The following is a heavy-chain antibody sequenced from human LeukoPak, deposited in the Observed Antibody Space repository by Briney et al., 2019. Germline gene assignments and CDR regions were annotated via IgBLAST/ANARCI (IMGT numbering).Heavy chain of an antibody. Sequence: GGSLRLSCAASGFTFSSYWMHWVRQAPGKGLVWVSRINSDGSSTNQADSVKGRFTISRDNAKKALYLRMNSLRVEDTAVYYCAKDGEVLTGYYHTPNWFDPWGQGTLVTVSS. V-gene: IGHV3-74*01. CDR2: INSDGSST. CDR1: GFTFSSYW. CDR3: AKDGEVLTGYYHTPNWFDP. J-gene: IGHJ5*02. D-gene: IGHD3-9*01.